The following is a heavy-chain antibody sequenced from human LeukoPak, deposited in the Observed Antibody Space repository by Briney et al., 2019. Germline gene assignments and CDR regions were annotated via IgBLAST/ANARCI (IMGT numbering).Heavy chain of an antibody. J-gene: IGHJ3*02. V-gene: IGHV1-18*01. D-gene: IGHD2-2*02. CDR3: ARDSPYYCSSTSCYTGDAFDI. CDR1: GYTFTSYG. CDR2: ISAYNGNT. Sequence: ASVKVSCKASGYTFTSYGISWVRQAPGQRLEWMGWISAYNGNTNYAQKLQGRVTMTTDTSTSTAYMELRSLRSDDTAVYYCARDSPYYCSSTSCYTGDAFDIWGQGTMVTVSS.